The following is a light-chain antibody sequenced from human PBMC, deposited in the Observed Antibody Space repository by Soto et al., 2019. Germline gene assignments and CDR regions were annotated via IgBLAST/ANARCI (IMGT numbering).Light chain of an antibody. CDR2: KTS. CDR3: LLWVGYSLT. J-gene: IGKJ1*01. Sequence: DIHMTQSPSTLSASVGDRVTITCRASQSISIWLAWYQQKPGKAPNLLIYKTSSLETGVPSRFSGSGSGTEFTPTISILQADGFATYYGLLWVGYSLTFGPGTK. V-gene: IGKV1-5*03. CDR1: QSISIW.